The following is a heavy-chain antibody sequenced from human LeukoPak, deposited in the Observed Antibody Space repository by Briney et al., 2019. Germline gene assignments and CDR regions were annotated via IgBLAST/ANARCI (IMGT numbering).Heavy chain of an antibody. CDR2: IYTSGST. Sequence: SETLSLTCTVSGGSISSYYWSWIRQPAGKGLEWIGRIYTSGSTNYNPSLKSRVTMSVDTSKNQFSLKLSSVTAADTAVYYCARDGRLVPRPYSFYYYGMDVWGQGTTVTVSS. D-gene: IGHD6-19*01. V-gene: IGHV4-4*07. CDR3: ARDGRLVPRPYSFYYYGMDV. J-gene: IGHJ6*02. CDR1: GGSISSYY.